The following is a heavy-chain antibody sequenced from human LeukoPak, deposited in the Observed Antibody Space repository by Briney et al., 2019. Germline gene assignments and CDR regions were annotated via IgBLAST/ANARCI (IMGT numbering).Heavy chain of an antibody. J-gene: IGHJ4*02. CDR2: LNPSSGST. Sequence: ASVKVSCKASGYTFTTYYMHWVRQAPGQGLEWMGILNPSSGSTSYAQRFQGRVTMTRDTSTSTFYMELRSLKSEDTAVYYCARDGEYYDSSGSYFDYWRQGTAVTVSS. CDR1: GYTFTTYY. CDR3: ARDGEYYDSSGSYFDY. D-gene: IGHD3-22*01. V-gene: IGHV1-46*01.